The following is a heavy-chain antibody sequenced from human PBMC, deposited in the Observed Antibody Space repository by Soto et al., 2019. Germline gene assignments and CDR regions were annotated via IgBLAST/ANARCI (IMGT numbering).Heavy chain of an antibody. CDR3: APSVIVATGTLNWFEP. J-gene: IGHJ5*02. V-gene: IGHV1-3*01. CDR1: DYASLGLL. Sequence: VQLVQSGAEVKKPGASVKVSSRPPDYASLGLLFNWFAKAPGQSFEGMGWINGGNGDTKYSQKFQGRVTITIDTSATTVYMELNNLKSEDTAVYYCAPSVIVATGTLNWFEPWGQGTLVTVSS. CDR2: INGGNGDT. D-gene: IGHD6-13*01.